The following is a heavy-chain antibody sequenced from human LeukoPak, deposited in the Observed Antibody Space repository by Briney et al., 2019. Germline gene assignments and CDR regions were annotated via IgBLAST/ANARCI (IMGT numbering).Heavy chain of an antibody. J-gene: IGHJ3*02. CDR2: IRYDGSNK. Sequence: PGGSLRLSCAASGFTFSSYGMHWVRQAPGKGLEWVAFIRYDGSNKYYADSVKGRFTISRDNSKNTLYLQMNSLRAEDTAVYYCASHSSQVDDAFDIWGQGTMVTVSS. D-gene: IGHD6-19*01. CDR1: GFTFSSYG. CDR3: ASHSSQVDDAFDI. V-gene: IGHV3-30*02.